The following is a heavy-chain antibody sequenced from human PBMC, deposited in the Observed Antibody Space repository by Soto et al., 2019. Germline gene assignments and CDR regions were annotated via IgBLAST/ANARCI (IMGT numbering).Heavy chain of an antibody. CDR3: AREGGAAPGARREWYLDL. D-gene: IGHD3-16*01. CDR2: INPHTGDT. J-gene: IGHJ2*01. Sequence: QVHLVQSGAEVKKPGASVTVSCKTSGYTLTDYYMHWVRQAPGQGLEWMAWINPHTGDTGIAERFQGGVTMPRDTPTNTAHRGRTSLTSDDRAIFYCAREGGAAPGARREWYLDLWGRGSLVTVSS. V-gene: IGHV1-2*02. CDR1: GYTLTDYY.